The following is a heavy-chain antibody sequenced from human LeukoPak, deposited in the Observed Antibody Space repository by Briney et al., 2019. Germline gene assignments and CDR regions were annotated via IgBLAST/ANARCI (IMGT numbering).Heavy chain of an antibody. CDR2: ISSSGSTI. CDR3: APSPSSPYYFDY. D-gene: IGHD6-6*01. CDR1: GFTFSDYY. V-gene: IGHV3-11*01. Sequence: GGSLRLSCAASGFTFSDYYMSWIRQAPGKGLEWVSYISSSGSTIYYADSVKGRFTISRDNAKNSLYLQMNSLRAEDTAVYYCAPSPSSPYYFDYWGQGTLVTVSS. J-gene: IGHJ4*02.